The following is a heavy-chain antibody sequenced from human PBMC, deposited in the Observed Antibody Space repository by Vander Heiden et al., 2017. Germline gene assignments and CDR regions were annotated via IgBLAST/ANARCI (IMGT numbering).Heavy chain of an antibody. V-gene: IGHV1-18*01. D-gene: IGHD6-13*01. CDR2: ISAYNGNT. Sequence: QVQLVQSGAEVKKPGASVTVSCKASGYTFTRYGIIWVRQPHAQGLEWMGWISAYNGNTNYAQKLQGRVTMTTDTSTSTAYMELRSLRSDDTAVYYWARLSGYSSSWSTLLGDYWGQGTLVTVSS. CDR3: ARLSGYSSSWSTLLGDY. CDR1: GYTFTRYG. J-gene: IGHJ4*02.